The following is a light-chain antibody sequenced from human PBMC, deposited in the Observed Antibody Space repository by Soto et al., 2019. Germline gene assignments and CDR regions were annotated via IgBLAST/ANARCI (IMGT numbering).Light chain of an antibody. CDR1: SGDVGGYKF. CDR2: SVS. J-gene: IGLJ1*01. Sequence: QSVLTQPDSVSGAHGQSITIYFTGTSGDVGGYKFVSWYQQHPGKAPKIMIYSVSNLPSRVSSRFSGSKSGNTASLNISGLHAEDEADSFCVSYTGNIYVVGNGTKLTVL. CDR3: VSYTGNIYV. V-gene: IGLV2-14*01.